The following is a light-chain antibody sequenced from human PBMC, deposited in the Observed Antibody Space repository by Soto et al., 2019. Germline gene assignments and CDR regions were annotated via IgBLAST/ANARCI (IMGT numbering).Light chain of an antibody. Sequence: EIVLTQSPGSLSLSPGERATLSCRASQSVRNNLGWYQQKPGQAPRLLIYGASIRATGIPARFSGSGSGTEFTLTISSLQSEDYAVYYCQQYNDWPPLTFGGGTKVDIK. CDR3: QQYNDWPPLT. CDR2: GAS. CDR1: QSVRNN. V-gene: IGKV3-15*01. J-gene: IGKJ4*02.